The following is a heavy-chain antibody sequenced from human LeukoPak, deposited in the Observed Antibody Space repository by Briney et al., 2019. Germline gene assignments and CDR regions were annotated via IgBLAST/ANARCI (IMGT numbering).Heavy chain of an antibody. Sequence: PSETLSLTCSVSGDSISPYYWNWIRQSPGKGLELIGYIYYSGVTNYNPSLKSRVTISVDASKNQFSLNLISVTASDTAVYYCARFHRQRLGEFSLWGQGSMVTVSS. D-gene: IGHD3-16*02. V-gene: IGHV4-59*01. CDR1: GDSISPYY. J-gene: IGHJ1*01. CDR3: ARFHRQRLGEFSL. CDR2: IYYSGVT.